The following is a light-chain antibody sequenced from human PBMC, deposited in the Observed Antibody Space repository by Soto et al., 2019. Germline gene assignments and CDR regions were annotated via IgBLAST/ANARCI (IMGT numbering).Light chain of an antibody. CDR1: SSDVGGYNY. V-gene: IGLV2-8*01. J-gene: IGLJ1*01. CDR2: EVN. Sequence: QSALTQPPSASGSPGQSVTISCTGTSSDVGGYNYVSWYKQHPGKAPKLMIYEVNKRPSGVPDRFSGSKSGNTASQTVSGLQAEDEADYYCKSYEGSNIYVFGTGTKLTVL. CDR3: KSYEGSNIYV.